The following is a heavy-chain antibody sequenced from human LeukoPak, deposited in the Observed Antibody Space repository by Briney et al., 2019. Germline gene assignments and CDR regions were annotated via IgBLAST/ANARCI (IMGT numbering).Heavy chain of an antibody. D-gene: IGHD2-8*01. CDR3: AKDRCNNGVGCYYYYMDV. Sequence: SVKVSCKASGGTFSSYAISWVRQAPGQGLEWMGGIIPIFGTANYAQKFQGRVTITADESTSTAYMELSSLRAEDTAVYYCAKDRCNNGVGCYYYYMDVWGKGTTVTISS. CDR2: IIPIFGTA. J-gene: IGHJ6*03. CDR1: GGTFSSYA. V-gene: IGHV1-69*13.